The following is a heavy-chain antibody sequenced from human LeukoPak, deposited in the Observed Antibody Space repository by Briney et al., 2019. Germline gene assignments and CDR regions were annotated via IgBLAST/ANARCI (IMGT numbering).Heavy chain of an antibody. CDR1: GYTFTNFD. CDR3: ARVTSRDGYNPKDY. V-gene: IGHV1-8*03. Sequence: ASVKVSCKASGYTFTNFDINWVRQATGQGLEWMGWMNPNTGNAGYAQKFQDRVTITWDASISTAYMDLSNLRSEDTAVYYCARVTSRDGYNPKDYWGQGTLVTVSS. J-gene: IGHJ4*02. CDR2: MNPNTGNA. D-gene: IGHD5-24*01.